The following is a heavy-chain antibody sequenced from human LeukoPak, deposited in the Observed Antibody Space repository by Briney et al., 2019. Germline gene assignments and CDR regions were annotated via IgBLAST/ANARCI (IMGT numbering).Heavy chain of an antibody. J-gene: IGHJ3*02. D-gene: IGHD3-10*01. V-gene: IGHV3-30*18. CDR2: ISYDGSNK. CDR1: GFTFSSYG. Sequence: PGGSLRLSCAASGFTFSSYGMHWVRQAPGKGLEWVAVISYDGSNKYYADSVKGRFTISRDNPKNTLYLQMNSLRAEDTAVYYCAKRWFGGLLDMDIWGQGTMVTVSS. CDR3: AKRWFGGLLDMDI.